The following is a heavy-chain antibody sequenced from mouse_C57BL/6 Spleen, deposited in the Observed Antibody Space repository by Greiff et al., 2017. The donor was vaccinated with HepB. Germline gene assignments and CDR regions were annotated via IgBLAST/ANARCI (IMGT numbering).Heavy chain of an antibody. CDR1: GYTFTSYW. Sequence: VQLQQSGAELVRPGSSVKLSCKASGYTFTSYWMHWVKQRPIQGLEWIGNIDPSDSETHYNQKFKDKATLTVDKSSSTAYMQLSSLTSEDSAVYYCARWRDRAYYFDYRGQGTTLTVSS. CDR3: ARWRDRAYYFDY. V-gene: IGHV1-52*01. D-gene: IGHD3-3*01. CDR2: IDPSDSET. J-gene: IGHJ2*01.